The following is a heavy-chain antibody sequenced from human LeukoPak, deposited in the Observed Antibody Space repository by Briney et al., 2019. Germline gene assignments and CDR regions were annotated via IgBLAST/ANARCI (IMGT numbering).Heavy chain of an antibody. V-gene: IGHV1-8*01. CDR3: ARGLTMIKRAMRYGMDV. CDR2: MNPNSGNT. J-gene: IGHJ6*02. Sequence: ASVKVSCKASGYTFTSYDINWVRQATGQGLEWMGWMNPNSGNTGYAQKLQGRVTMTRNTSISTAYMELSSLRSEDTAVYYCARGLTMIKRAMRYGMDVWGQGTTVTVSS. CDR1: GYTFTSYD. D-gene: IGHD3-22*01.